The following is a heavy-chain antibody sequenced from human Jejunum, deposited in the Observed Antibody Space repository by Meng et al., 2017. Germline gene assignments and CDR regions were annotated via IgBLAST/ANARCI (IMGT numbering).Heavy chain of an antibody. V-gene: IGHV3-74*01. J-gene: IGHJ4*02. CDR1: GFTFSSYY. Sequence: GESLKISCAASGFTFSSYYMHWVRQVPGKGLVWVSRINTDGSSTNYADSVKGRFTISRDNAKNTLYLQMNSLRAEDTAVYYCARDKDGYTYWGQGMLVTVSS. CDR3: ARDKDGYTY. CDR2: INTDGSST. D-gene: IGHD5-24*01.